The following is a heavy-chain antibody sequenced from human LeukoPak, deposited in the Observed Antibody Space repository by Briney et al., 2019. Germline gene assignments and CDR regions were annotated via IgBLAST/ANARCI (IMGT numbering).Heavy chain of an antibody. J-gene: IGHJ5*02. CDR1: GGSISSYY. Sequence: PSETLSLTCTVSGGSISSYYWSWIRQPAGKGLEWIGSIYYSGSTYYNPSLKSRVTISVDTSKNQFSLKLSSVTAADTAVYYCARERSAATSAGWFDPWGRGTLVTVSS. D-gene: IGHD6-13*01. V-gene: IGHV4-59*05. CDR3: ARERSAATSAGWFDP. CDR2: IYYSGST.